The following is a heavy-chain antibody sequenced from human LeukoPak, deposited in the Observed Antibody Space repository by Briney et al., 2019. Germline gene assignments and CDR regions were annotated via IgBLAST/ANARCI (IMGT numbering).Heavy chain of an antibody. J-gene: IGHJ4*02. Sequence: GGSLRLSCTASGFTFGDYSMNWVRQAPGKRLEWVSSIIGSGRDTYYADSVKGRITISRDNSKNTVYLQMNSLRAEDTALYYCAKGTLGSCSGVTCYEFDYWGQGTLVTVSS. CDR1: GFTFGDYS. CDR2: IIGSGRDT. V-gene: IGHV3-23*01. CDR3: AKGTLGSCSGVTCYEFDY. D-gene: IGHD2-8*02.